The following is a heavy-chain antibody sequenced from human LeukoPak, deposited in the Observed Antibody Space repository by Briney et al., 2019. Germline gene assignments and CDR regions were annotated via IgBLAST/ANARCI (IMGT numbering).Heavy chain of an antibody. Sequence: PGGSLRLSCTASGFTFSSYSMNWVRQAPGKGLEWVSYISSSSSNIFYADSFKGRFTISRDNAQNSLYLQMNSLRVEDTAVYYCARDEIITIFGGWFDPWGQGTLVTVSS. CDR2: ISSSSSNI. CDR3: ARDEIITIFGGWFDP. J-gene: IGHJ5*02. D-gene: IGHD3-3*01. V-gene: IGHV3-21*01. CDR1: GFTFSSYS.